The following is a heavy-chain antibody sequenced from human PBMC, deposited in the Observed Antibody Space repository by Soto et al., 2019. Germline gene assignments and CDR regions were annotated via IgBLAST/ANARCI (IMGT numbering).Heavy chain of an antibody. CDR2: IIPIFGTA. V-gene: IGHV1-69*12. J-gene: IGHJ4*02. CDR1: GGTFNNYG. CDR3: AVSSTNYVLVMTTPLYFDY. D-gene: IGHD2-8*02. Sequence: QVQLVQSGAEVKKPGSSVKVSCKASGGTFNNYGFSWVRQAPGQGLEWMRGIIPIFGTAKYEPRFQGRVTITADESTSTAYMELSSLRSEDTAVYYCAVSSTNYVLVMTTPLYFDYWAQGTLVTVSS.